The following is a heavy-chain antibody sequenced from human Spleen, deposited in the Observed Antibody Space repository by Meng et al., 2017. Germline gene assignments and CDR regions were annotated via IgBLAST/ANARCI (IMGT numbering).Heavy chain of an antibody. Sequence: SETLSLTCTVSGGSIRGYYWSWIRQSPGKGLEWIGNIDYSGSTKYNPSLKSRVNISVDTSKNQFSLRVNSVTAADTAVYYCARMGTANSATWSNLYWGQGTLVTVSS. CDR2: IDYSGST. CDR3: ARMGTANSATWSNLY. D-gene: IGHD7-27*01. CDR1: GGSIRGYY. V-gene: IGHV4-59*01. J-gene: IGHJ4*02.